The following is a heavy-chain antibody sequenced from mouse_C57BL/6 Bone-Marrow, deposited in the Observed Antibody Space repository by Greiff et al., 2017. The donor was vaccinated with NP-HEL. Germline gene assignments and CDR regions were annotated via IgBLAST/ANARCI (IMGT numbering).Heavy chain of an antibody. D-gene: IGHD1-1*01. CDR2: INYDGSST. Sequence: DVKLVESEGGLVQPGSSMKLSCTASGFTFSDYYMAWVRQVPEKGLEWVANINYDGSSTYYLDSLKSRFIISRDNAKNILYLQMSSLKSEDTATYYCARDVYYGSSHWYFDVWGTGTTVTVSS. CDR1: GFTFSDYY. J-gene: IGHJ1*03. V-gene: IGHV5-16*01. CDR3: ARDVYYGSSHWYFDV.